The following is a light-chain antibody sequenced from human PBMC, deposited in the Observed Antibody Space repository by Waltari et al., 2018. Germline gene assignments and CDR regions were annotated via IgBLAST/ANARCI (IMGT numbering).Light chain of an antibody. Sequence: DIVMTQSPDSLTVSLGERATINCKSSQSVLFSSDNKNYLAWYQQKPGQPPKLLINWASTRESGVPDRFSGSGSGTDFTLTISSLQAEDVAVYFCQQYYIAQYTFGQGTKLEIK. CDR2: WAS. CDR1: QSVLFSSDNKNY. CDR3: QQYYIAQYT. V-gene: IGKV4-1*01. J-gene: IGKJ2*01.